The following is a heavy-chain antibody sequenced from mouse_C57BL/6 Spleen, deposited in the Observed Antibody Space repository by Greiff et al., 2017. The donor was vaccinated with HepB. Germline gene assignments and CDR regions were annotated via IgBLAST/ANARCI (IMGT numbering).Heavy chain of an antibody. CDR1: GFTFSDYG. CDR2: ISSGSSTI. V-gene: IGHV5-17*01. Sequence: EVKLMESGGGLVKPGGSLKLSCAASGFTFSDYGMHWVRQAPEKGLEWVAYISSGSSTIYYADTVKGRFTISRDNAKNTLFLQMTSLRSEDTAMYYCARIYYDYDERFAYWGQGTLVTVS. CDR3: ARIYYDYDERFAY. D-gene: IGHD2-4*01. J-gene: IGHJ3*01.